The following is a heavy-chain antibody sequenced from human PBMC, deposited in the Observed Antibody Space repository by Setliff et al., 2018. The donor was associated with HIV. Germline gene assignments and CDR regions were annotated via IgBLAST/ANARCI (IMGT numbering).Heavy chain of an antibody. CDR2: IGGHGSII. CDR1: GFTFSSYE. Sequence: GGSLRLSCVGSGFTFSSYEMNWVRQAPGKGLEWISFIGGHGSIIHYADSVKGRFTISRDNAKNTLFLQMNSLRAEDTAVYYCARAQDNYYDSSGYSFDSWGQGSLVTVSS. D-gene: IGHD3-22*01. CDR3: ARAQDNYYDSSGYSFDS. J-gene: IGHJ4*02. V-gene: IGHV3-48*03.